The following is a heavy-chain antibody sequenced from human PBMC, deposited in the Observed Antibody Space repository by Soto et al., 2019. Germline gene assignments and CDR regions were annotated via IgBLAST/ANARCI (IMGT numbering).Heavy chain of an antibody. CDR2: IHHSGST. V-gene: IGHV4-4*02. CDR1: GGSISNGDW. D-gene: IGHD6-25*01. Sequence: QVQLQESGPGLVRPSGTVSLTCAVSGGSISNGDWWSWVRQPPGKGLEWIGEIHHSGSTNYIPSLKSRVTMSVVPSKNLFSLSLNSVTAADTAFYYCARDQGSDRGDWGQGTLVSVSS. J-gene: IGHJ4*02. CDR3: ARDQGSDRGD.